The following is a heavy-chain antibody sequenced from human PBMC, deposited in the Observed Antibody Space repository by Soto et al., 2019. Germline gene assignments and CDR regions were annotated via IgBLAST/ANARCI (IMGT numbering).Heavy chain of an antibody. V-gene: IGHV1-69*13. CDR3: ARSRGPLLRYFDGSLMY. CDR1: GGTFSSYA. Sequence: GASVKVSCKASGGTFSSYAISWVRQAPGQGLEWMGGIIPIFGTANYAQKFQGRVTITADESTSTAYMELSSLRSEDTAVYYCARSRGPLLRYFDGSLMYWGQGTLVTVSS. D-gene: IGHD3-9*01. J-gene: IGHJ4*02. CDR2: IIPIFGTA.